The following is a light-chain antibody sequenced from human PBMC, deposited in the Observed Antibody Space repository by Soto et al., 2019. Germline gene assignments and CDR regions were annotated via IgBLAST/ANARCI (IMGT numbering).Light chain of an antibody. CDR1: ISDVSGYNF. J-gene: IGLJ1*01. CDR3: CSYAGSYTYV. Sequence: QSALTQPASVSGSPGQSITISCTGTISDVSGYNFVSWYQQYPGEAPKLMIYDVSNRPSGVSNRFSGSKSGNTASLTISGLQAEDEADYYCCSYAGSYTYVFGTGTKVTVL. CDR2: DVS. V-gene: IGLV2-14*03.